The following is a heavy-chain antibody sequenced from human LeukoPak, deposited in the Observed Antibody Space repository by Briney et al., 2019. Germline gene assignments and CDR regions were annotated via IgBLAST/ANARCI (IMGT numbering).Heavy chain of an antibody. CDR3: ARDALWGSSWYNFDY. J-gene: IGHJ4*02. CDR1: GFTFSSYA. CDR2: ISYDGSNK. D-gene: IGHD6-13*01. V-gene: IGHV3-30-3*01. Sequence: PGRSLRLSCAASGFTFSSYALHWVRQAPGKGLEWVAVISYDGSNKYFSDSVKGRFTISRDNSKNTLYLQMNSLRAEDTAVYYCARDALWGSSWYNFDYWGQGTLVTVSS.